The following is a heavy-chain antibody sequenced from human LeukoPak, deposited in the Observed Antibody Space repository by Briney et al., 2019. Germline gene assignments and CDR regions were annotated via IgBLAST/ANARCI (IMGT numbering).Heavy chain of an antibody. CDR2: ISWNGDTI. Sequence: GGSLRLSCAASGFDFHDYMMHWVRQPPGKGLEWVSEISWNGDTIGYADSVKGRFIISRDNARRSLYLQMNSLRPEDTAFYYCSSTFVSASYLHSWGQGTLVTVSS. D-gene: IGHD3-10*01. V-gene: IGHV3-9*01. CDR1: GFDFHDYM. CDR3: SSTFVSASYLHS. J-gene: IGHJ5*02.